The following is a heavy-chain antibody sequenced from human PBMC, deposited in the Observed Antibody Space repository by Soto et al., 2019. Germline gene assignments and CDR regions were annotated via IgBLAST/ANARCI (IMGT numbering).Heavy chain of an antibody. CDR1: GFTFSTYT. CDR3: ARDILSGGAYPDS. CDR2: ISSGSSYI. V-gene: IGHV3-21*01. Sequence: PGGSLRLSCAASGFTFSTYTMNWVRQAPGKGLGWISSISSGSSYIYYAGSVKGRFTISRDNAKNSLFLQMNSLRADDTAVYYCARDILSGGAYPDSWGQGTKVTVS. J-gene: IGHJ5*01. D-gene: IGHD3-10*01.